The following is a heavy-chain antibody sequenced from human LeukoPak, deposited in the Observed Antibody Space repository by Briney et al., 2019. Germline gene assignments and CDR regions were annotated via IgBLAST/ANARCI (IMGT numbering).Heavy chain of an antibody. V-gene: IGHV3-21*01. J-gene: IGHJ4*02. CDR3: ARVHIYYYDSSGY. Sequence: GGSLRLSCAASGFTFSSYAMHWVRQAPGKGLEWVSSISSSSSYIYYADSVKGRFTISRDNAKNSLYLQMNSLRAEDTAVYYCARVHIYYYDSSGYWGQGTLVTVSS. CDR1: GFTFSSYA. CDR2: ISSSSSYI. D-gene: IGHD3-22*01.